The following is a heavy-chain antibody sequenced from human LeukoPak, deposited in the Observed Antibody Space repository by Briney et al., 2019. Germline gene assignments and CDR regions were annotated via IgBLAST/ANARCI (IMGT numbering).Heavy chain of an antibody. V-gene: IGHV3-30*03. CDR1: GFSFSRYG. CDR3: ARDGYSVT. J-gene: IGHJ5*02. D-gene: IGHD3-22*01. CDR2: ISSDGSNK. Sequence: GGSLRLSCAASGFSFSRYGMHWVRQAPGKGLEWVAVISSDGSNKYYADSVKGRFTISRDNSKNTPYLQMNSLRAEDTAVYYCARDGYSVTWGQGTLVTVSS.